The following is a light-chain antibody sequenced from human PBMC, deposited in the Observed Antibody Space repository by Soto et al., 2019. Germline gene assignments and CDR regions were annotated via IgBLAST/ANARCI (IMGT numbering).Light chain of an antibody. V-gene: IGKV1-5*01. Sequence: DIQMTQSPATLPASAGDRVTITCRASQSISNRLAWYQQQPGTAPKVLIDPSCTLQSGDTSRCSGCGSGTEFTITISGPQPFEFASYYYHRNYSPPFGQRSKADI. J-gene: IGKJ1*01. CDR3: HRNYSPP. CDR1: QSISNR. CDR2: PSC.